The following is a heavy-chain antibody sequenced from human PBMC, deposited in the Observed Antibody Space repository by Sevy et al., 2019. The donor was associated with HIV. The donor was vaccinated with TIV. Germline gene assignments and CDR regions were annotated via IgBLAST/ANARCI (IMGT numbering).Heavy chain of an antibody. CDR1: GFTFSSYS. J-gene: IGHJ6*03. CDR3: AREFLSFGELNYYYYMDV. D-gene: IGHD3-10*01. CDR2: ISSSSSTI. Sequence: GSLRLSCAASGFTFSSYSMNWVRQAPGKGLEWVSYISSSSSTIYYADSVKGRFTISRDNAKNSLYLQMNSLRAEDTAVYYCAREFLSFGELNYYYYMDVWGKGTTVTVSS. V-gene: IGHV3-48*01.